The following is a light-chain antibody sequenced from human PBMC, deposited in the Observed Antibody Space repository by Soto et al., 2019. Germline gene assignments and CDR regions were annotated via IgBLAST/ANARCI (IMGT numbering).Light chain of an antibody. CDR2: AAS. CDR1: QDISNY. Sequence: DIQMTQSPSSLSASVGDRVTITCRASQDISNYLAWYQLNPGKLPKLLIYAASTLQSGVPSRFTGSGSGTDFTLTISSLQPEDVATYYCQRYNTVPWRFGQGTKVEIK. V-gene: IGKV1-27*01. J-gene: IGKJ1*01. CDR3: QRYNTVPWR.